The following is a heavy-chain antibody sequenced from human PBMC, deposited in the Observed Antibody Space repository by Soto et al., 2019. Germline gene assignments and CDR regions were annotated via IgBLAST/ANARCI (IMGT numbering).Heavy chain of an antibody. J-gene: IGHJ6*01. CDR2: VWYDGTNK. D-gene: IGHD1-26*01. CDR3: ARDRKAVGSKERKFAMDV. V-gene: IGHV3-33*01. Sequence: PGGSLRLSCAASGFTFSNYGMHWVRQAPGKGLEWVATVWYDGTNKYYADSVKGRFIISRDNSGNTVFLQIRSLRGEDAAVYYCARDRKAVGSKERKFAMDVWGQRKTVTVSS. CDR1: GFTFSNYG.